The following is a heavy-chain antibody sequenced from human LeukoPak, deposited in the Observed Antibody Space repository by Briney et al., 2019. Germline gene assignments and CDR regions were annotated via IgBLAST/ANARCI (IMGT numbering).Heavy chain of an antibody. D-gene: IGHD2-15*01. J-gene: IGHJ3*02. CDR3: ATTYWAAAYDI. Sequence: GGSLRLSCAASGFTFTSYVMTWVRQAPGKGLDWVSAVSGSGDYTYYADSVQGRFTISRDNSKNTLYLQMNSLRAEDTAVYYCATTYWAAAYDIWGQGTMITVSS. CDR2: VSGSGDYT. CDR1: GFTFTSYV. V-gene: IGHV3-23*01.